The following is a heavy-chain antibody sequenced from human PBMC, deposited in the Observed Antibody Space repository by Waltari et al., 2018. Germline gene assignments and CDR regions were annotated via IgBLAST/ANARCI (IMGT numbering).Heavy chain of an antibody. D-gene: IGHD3-3*01. Sequence: QVQLVQSGAEVKKPGASVKVYCKASGYTFTGYYMHWVRQAPGQGLEWMGRINPNSGGTNYAQKFQGRVTMTRDTSISTAYMELSRLRSDDTAVYYCARGEGITIFGVVNDYWGQGTLVTVSS. V-gene: IGHV1-2*06. CDR3: ARGEGITIFGVVNDY. CDR1: GYTFTGYY. CDR2: INPNSGGT. J-gene: IGHJ4*02.